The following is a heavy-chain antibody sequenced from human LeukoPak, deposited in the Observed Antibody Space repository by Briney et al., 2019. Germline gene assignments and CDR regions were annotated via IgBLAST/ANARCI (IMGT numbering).Heavy chain of an antibody. D-gene: IGHD3-22*01. CDR3: AREDYYNSGGYYLDY. CDR2: IYHSGST. J-gene: IGHJ4*02. Sequence: SETLSLTCTVSGYSISRGYSWGWIRQPPGKGLEWTGNIYHSGSTNYSPSLKSRVTISVDTSKNQFSLKLSSVTAADTAVYFCAREDYYNSGGYYLDYWGQGTLVTVSS. CDR1: GYSISRGYS. V-gene: IGHV4-38-2*02.